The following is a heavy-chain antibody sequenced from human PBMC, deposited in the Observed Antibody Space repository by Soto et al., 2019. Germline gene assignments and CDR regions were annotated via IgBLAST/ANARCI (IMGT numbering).Heavy chain of an antibody. CDR1: GYTFTGYY. CDR2: INPNSGGT. CDR3: ARVFGSGPVY. V-gene: IGHV1-2*02. J-gene: IGHJ4*02. D-gene: IGHD6-19*01. Sequence: ASVKVSCKASGYTFTGYYMHWVRQAPGQGLEWMGWINPNSGGTNYAQKFQDRVTMTRDTSISTAYMELSRLRSDDTAVYYCARVFGSGPVYWGQGTLVTVSS.